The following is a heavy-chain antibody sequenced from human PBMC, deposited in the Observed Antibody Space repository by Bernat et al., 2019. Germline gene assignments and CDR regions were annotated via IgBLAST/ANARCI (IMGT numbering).Heavy chain of an antibody. CDR1: GFTFNSYA. D-gene: IGHD2-15*01. V-gene: IGHV3-23*01. J-gene: IGHJ4*02. CDR2: FSGSGGST. CDR3: AKATGVVAPTYIDY. Sequence: EVQLLESGGGLVQPGGSLRRSCAASGFTFNSYAMSWVRQAPGKGLEWVSAFSGSGGSTYYADSVKGRFTISRDNSKNTLYLQMNSLRAEDTALYYCAKATGVVAPTYIDYWGQGTLVTVSS.